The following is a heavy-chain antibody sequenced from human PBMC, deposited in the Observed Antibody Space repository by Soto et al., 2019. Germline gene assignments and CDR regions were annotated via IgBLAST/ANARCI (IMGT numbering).Heavy chain of an antibody. J-gene: IGHJ4*02. CDR2: INHSGST. V-gene: IGHV4-34*01. CDR1: GGSFSGYY. Sequence: SETLSLTCAVYGGSFSGYYWSWIRQPPGKGLEWIGEINHSGSTNYNPSLKSRVTISVDTSKNQFSLKLRWVTAADTAVYYCARGVSITTVRGALYYFDYWGQGTLVTVSS. D-gene: IGHD3-10*01. CDR3: ARGVSITTVRGALYYFDY.